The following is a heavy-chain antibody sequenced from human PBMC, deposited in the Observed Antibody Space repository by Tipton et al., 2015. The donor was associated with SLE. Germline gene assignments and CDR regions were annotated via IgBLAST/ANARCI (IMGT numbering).Heavy chain of an antibody. CDR3: ARQDYDYVWGSYRQLDY. D-gene: IGHD3-16*02. V-gene: IGHV4-39*01. CDR1: GGSISSIIYY. Sequence: TLSLTCTVSGGSISSIIYYWGWIRQPPGKGLEWIGSIYYSGSTYYNPSLKSRVTISVDTPKNQFSLKLSSVTAADTAVYYCARQDYDYVWGSYRQLDYWGQGTLVTVSS. J-gene: IGHJ4*02. CDR2: IYYSGST.